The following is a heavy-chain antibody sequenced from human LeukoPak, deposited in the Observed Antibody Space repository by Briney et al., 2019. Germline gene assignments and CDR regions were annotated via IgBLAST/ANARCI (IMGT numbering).Heavy chain of an antibody. J-gene: IGHJ4*02. CDR2: IYSGGST. Sequence: GGSPRLSCAASGFTVSSNYMSWVRQAPGKGLEWVSVIYSGGSTYYADSVKGRFTISRDNSKNTLYLQMNSLRAGDTAVYYCARGTTMALDYWGQGTLVTVSS. D-gene: IGHD4/OR15-4a*01. V-gene: IGHV3-53*01. CDR3: ARGTTMALDY. CDR1: GFTVSSNY.